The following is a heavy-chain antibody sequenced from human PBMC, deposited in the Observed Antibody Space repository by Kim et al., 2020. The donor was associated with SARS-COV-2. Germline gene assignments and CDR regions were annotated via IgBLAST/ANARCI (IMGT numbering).Heavy chain of an antibody. CDR3: AILDYGDLSGGYYYGMDV. D-gene: IGHD4-17*01. V-gene: IGHV3-11*06. J-gene: IGHJ6*02. Sequence: GRFTISRDNAKNSLYLQMNSLRAEDTAVYYCAILDYGDLSGGYYYGMDVWGQGTTVTVSS.